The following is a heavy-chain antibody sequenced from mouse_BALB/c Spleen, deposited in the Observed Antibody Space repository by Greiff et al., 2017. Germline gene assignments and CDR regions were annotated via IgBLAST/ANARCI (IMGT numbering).Heavy chain of an antibody. D-gene: IGHD4-1*01. CDR1: GYAFSSYW. V-gene: IGHV1-80*01. J-gene: IGHJ1*01. CDR2: IYPGDGDT. Sequence: VKLQESVAELVRPGSSVKISCKASGYAFSSYWMNWVKQRPGQGLEWIGQIYPGDGDTNYNGKFKGKATLTADKSSSTAYMQLSSLTSEDSAVYFCARRTGTGGYFDVWGAGTTVTVSS. CDR3: ARRTGTGGYFDV.